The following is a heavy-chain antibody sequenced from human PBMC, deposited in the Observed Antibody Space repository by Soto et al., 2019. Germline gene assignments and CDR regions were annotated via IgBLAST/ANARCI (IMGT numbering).Heavy chain of an antibody. Sequence: SETLSLTCAVYGGSFSGYYWSWIRQPPGKGLEWIGEINHSGSTNYNPSLKSRVTISVDTSKNQFSLKLSSVTAADTAVYYCARGPRIGGSGSYYNPRVGTGFDPWGQGTLVTVSS. D-gene: IGHD3-10*01. J-gene: IGHJ5*02. CDR2: INHSGST. CDR1: GGSFSGYY. CDR3: ARGPRIGGSGSYYNPRVGTGFDP. V-gene: IGHV4-34*01.